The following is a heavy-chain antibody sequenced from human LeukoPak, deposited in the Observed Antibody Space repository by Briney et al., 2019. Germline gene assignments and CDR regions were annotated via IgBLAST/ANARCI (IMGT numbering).Heavy chain of an antibody. Sequence: SETLSLTCTVSGGSISSGGYYWSWIRQHPGKGLEWIGYIYYSGSTYYNPSLKSRVTISVDTSKNQFSLKLSSVTAADTAVYYCARVRCSGGSCYSNNWLDPWGQGTLVTVSS. CDR1: GGSISSGGYY. D-gene: IGHD2-15*01. CDR2: IYYSGST. CDR3: ARVRCSGGSCYSNNWLDP. V-gene: IGHV4-31*03. J-gene: IGHJ5*02.